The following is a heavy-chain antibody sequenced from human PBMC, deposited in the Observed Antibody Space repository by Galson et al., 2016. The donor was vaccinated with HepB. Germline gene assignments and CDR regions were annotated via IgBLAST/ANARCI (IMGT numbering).Heavy chain of an antibody. CDR1: GFTFTVYW. CDR2: INLDGSTT. CDR3: VSGYDAHAYGY. J-gene: IGHJ4*02. D-gene: IGHD2-15*01. V-gene: IGHV3-74*01. Sequence: SLRLSCAASGFTFTVYWMYWVRQAPGKGLVWVSHINLDGSTTTYADSVKGRFTISRDNARNTLDLQMDSLRAEDTAVYYCVSGYDAHAYGYWGQGTLVTVSS.